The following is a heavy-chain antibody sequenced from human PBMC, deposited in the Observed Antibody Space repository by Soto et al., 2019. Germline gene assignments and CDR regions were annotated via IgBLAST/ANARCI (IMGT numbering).Heavy chain of an antibody. V-gene: IGHV1-2*04. CDR1: GYTFTGYY. J-gene: IGHJ5*02. Sequence: GASVKVSCKASGYTFTGYYMHWVRQAPGQGLEWMGWINPNSGGTNYAQKFQGWVTMTRDTSISTAYMELSRLRSDDTAVYYCARRITGTLDNGFDPWGQGTLVTVSS. CDR3: ARRITGTLDNGFDP. D-gene: IGHD1-20*01. CDR2: INPNSGGT.